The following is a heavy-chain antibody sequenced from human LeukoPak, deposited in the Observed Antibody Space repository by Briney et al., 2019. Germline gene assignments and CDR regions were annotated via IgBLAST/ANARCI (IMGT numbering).Heavy chain of an antibody. J-gene: IGHJ4*02. CDR1: GYTLTNLG. CDR3: ARESYYDFWSGFRDY. Sequence: GASVKVSRKASGYTLTNLGISCVPRAPRRGRVWMRWISVKDGHKEYAQNYQGRATMTTDTSTSTAYMELRSLRSEDTALYYCARESYYDFWSGFRDYWGQGTLVTVSS. D-gene: IGHD3-3*01. CDR2: ISVKDGHK. V-gene: IGHV1-18*01.